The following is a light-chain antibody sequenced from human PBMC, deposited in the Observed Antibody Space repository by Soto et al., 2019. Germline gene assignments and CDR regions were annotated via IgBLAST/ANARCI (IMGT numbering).Light chain of an antibody. V-gene: IGKV3-20*01. Sequence: VLTQSPGPLSLSPGERATLSCMASQNVASDYLAWYRQKPGQAPRVLIYGASARAIGIPDRISGSGSGTDFTLTISRLEPEDFAVYYCQQYGDLPTFGQGTRLEIK. CDR2: GAS. J-gene: IGKJ5*01. CDR3: QQYGDLPT. CDR1: QNVASDY.